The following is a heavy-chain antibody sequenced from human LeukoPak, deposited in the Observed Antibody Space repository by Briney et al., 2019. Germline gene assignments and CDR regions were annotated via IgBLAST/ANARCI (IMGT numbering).Heavy chain of an antibody. CDR1: GFTFSSYW. CDR3: ARGAYCGGDCPLPLSLY. V-gene: IGHV3-74*01. CDR2: INSDGSST. D-gene: IGHD2-21*01. J-gene: IGHJ4*02. Sequence: GGSLRLSCAASGFTFSSYWMHWVRQARGKGLVWVSRINSDGSSTTYADSVKGRFTISRDNHKNTLYLQMNSLRPEDTAVYYCARGAYCGGDCPLPLSLYWGQGTLVTVSS.